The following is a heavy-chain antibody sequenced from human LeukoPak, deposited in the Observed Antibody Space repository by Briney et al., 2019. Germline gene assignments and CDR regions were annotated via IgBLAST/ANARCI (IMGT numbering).Heavy chain of an antibody. Sequence: GESLKISCKGSGYSFTSYWIGWVRQMPGKGLEWMGIIYPGDSDTRYSPSSQGQVTISADKSISTAYLQWSSLKASDAAMYYCARHVVYSSSWYADYWGQGTLVTVSS. CDR2: IYPGDSDT. CDR1: GYSFTSYW. J-gene: IGHJ4*02. V-gene: IGHV5-51*01. D-gene: IGHD6-13*01. CDR3: ARHVVYSSSWYADY.